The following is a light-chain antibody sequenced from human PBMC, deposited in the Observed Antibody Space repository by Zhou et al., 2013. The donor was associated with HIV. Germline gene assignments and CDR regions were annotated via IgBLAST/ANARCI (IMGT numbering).Light chain of an antibody. J-gene: IGKJ4*01. V-gene: IGKV3-20*01. Sequence: TQSPGTLSLSPGERATLSCRASQSVSSSFLAWYQHKSGRAPRLLISGSTNRATGVPVRFSGSSSGRNFTLTISRLEPEDFAVYYCQKYGGSPPFNFGGGPRYRSN. CDR2: GST. CDR3: QKYGGSPPFN. CDR1: QSVSSSF.